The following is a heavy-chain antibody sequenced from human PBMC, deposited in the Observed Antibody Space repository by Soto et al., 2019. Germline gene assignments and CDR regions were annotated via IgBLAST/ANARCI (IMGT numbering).Heavy chain of an antibody. CDR3: ARDLGGSYRYYYGMDV. D-gene: IGHD1-26*01. J-gene: IGHJ6*02. V-gene: IGHV3-11*01. Sequence: GGSLRLSCAASGFTFSDYYMSWIRQAPGKGLEWVSYISSSGSTIYYADSVKGRFTISRDNAKNSLYLQMNSLRAEDTAVYYCARDLGGSYRYYYGMDVWGQGTTVTVSS. CDR1: GFTFSDYY. CDR2: ISSSGSTI.